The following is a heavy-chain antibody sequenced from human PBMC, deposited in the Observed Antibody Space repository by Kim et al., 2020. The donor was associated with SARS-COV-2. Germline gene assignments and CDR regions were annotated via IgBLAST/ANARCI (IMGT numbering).Heavy chain of an antibody. CDR3: AQVRGGF. CDR1: GFTFSNYW. J-gene: IGHJ4*02. D-gene: IGHD3-10*01. CDR2: IKEDGSDK. V-gene: IGHV3-7*01. Sequence: GGSLRLSCAASGFTFSNYWMTWVRQAPGEGLEWVAHIKEDGSDKHYVDSLRGRFTISRDNAKNSLYLQMNNLRVEDTAVYYCAQVRGGFWGQGTLVTVSS.